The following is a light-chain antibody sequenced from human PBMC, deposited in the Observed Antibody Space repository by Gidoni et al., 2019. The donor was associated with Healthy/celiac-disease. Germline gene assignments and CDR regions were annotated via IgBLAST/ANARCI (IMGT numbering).Light chain of an antibody. CDR1: SSDVGGYNY. Sequence: QSALTPPASVSGSPGQSITIPCTGTSSDVGGYNYVSWYQQPPGKAPKLMIYEVSNRPSGVSNRFSGSKSGNTASLTISGLQAEDEADYYCSSYTSSSTPVFGGGTKLTVL. CDR3: SSYTSSSTPV. J-gene: IGLJ2*01. V-gene: IGLV2-14*01. CDR2: EVS.